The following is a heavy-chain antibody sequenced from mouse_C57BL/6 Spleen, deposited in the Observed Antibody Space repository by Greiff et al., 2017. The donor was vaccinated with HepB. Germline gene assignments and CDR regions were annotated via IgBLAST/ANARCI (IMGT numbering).Heavy chain of an antibody. CDR1: GYTFTGYW. J-gene: IGHJ2*01. Sequence: VQLVESGAELMKPGASVKLSCKATGYTFTGYWIEWVKQRPGHGLEWIGEILPGSGSTNYNEKFKGKATFTADTSSNTAYMQRSSLTTEDSAIYYCAREGVYDYDGGRPDYWGQGTTLTVSS. CDR3: AREGVYDYDGGRPDY. CDR2: ILPGSGST. V-gene: IGHV1-9*01. D-gene: IGHD2-4*01.